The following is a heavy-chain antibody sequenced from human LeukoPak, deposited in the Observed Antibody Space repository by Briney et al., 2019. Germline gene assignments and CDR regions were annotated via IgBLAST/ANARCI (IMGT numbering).Heavy chain of an antibody. V-gene: IGHV1-2*02. D-gene: IGHD6-19*01. CDR1: GYTFTGYY. CDR2: INPNSGGT. CDR3: ARTPLWLAPQIQWLVQRSYYYGMDV. J-gene: IGHJ6*02. Sequence: ASVKVSYKSSGYTFTGYYMHWVRQAPGQGLEWMGWINPNSGGTNYAQKFQGRVTMTRDTSISTAYMELSRLRSDDTAVYYCARTPLWLAPQIQWLVQRSYYYGMDVWGQGTTVTVSS.